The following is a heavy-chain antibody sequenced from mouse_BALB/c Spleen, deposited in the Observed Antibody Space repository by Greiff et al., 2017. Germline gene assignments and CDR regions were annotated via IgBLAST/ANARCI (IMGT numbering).Heavy chain of an antibody. J-gene: IGHJ1*01. V-gene: IGHV1-54*01. CDR3: ARSAYYGNSYWYFDV. CDR1: GYAFTNYL. Sequence: VQLVESGAELVRPGTSVKVSCKASGYAFTNYLIEWVKQRPGQGLEWIGVINPGSGGTNYNEKFKGKATLTADKSSSTAYMQLSSLTSDDSAVYFCARSAYYGNSYWYFDVWGAGTTVTVSS. CDR2: INPGSGGT. D-gene: IGHD2-10*01.